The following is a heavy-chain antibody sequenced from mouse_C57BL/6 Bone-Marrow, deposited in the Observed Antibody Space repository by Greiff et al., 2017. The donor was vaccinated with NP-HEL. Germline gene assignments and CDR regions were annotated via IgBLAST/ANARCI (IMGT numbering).Heavy chain of an antibody. CDR1: GYTFTSYG. CDR3: ASSDYYGRSYGFAY. Sequence: QVQLQQSGAELAKPGASVKLSCKASGYTFTSYGISWVKQRPGQGLEWIGEIYPSSGTTYYNEKFKGKATLTAAKSSSTAYMELRILTSEDSAVSVCASSDYYGRSYGFAYWGQGTLVTVSA. D-gene: IGHD1-1*01. J-gene: IGHJ3*01. V-gene: IGHV1-81*01. CDR2: IYPSSGTT.